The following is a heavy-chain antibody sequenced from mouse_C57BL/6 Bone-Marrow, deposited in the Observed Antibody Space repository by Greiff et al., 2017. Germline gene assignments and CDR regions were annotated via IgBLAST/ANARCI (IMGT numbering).Heavy chain of an antibody. Sequence: EVQLQESGGDLVKPGGSLKLSCAASGFTFSSYGMSWVRQTPDKRLEWVATISSGGSYTYYPDSVKGRFTISRDNSKNTLYLQMSSLKSEDTAMYYCAKSNYPLFDYWGQGTTLTVSS. CDR1: GFTFSSYG. J-gene: IGHJ2*01. V-gene: IGHV5-6*01. CDR3: AKSNYPLFDY. CDR2: ISSGGSYT. D-gene: IGHD2-5*01.